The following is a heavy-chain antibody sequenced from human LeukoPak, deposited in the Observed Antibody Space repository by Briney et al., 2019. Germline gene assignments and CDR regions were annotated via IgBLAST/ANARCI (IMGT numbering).Heavy chain of an antibody. CDR1: GFTFSSYA. Sequence: PGGSLGLSCAASGFTFSSYAMSWVRQAPGKGLEWVSAISGSGGSTYYADSVKGRFTISRDNSKNTLYLQMNSLRAEDTAVYYCAKGQPLIIQLNPGDDAFDIWGQGTMVTVSS. D-gene: IGHD5-18*01. J-gene: IGHJ3*02. V-gene: IGHV3-23*01. CDR2: ISGSGGST. CDR3: AKGQPLIIQLNPGDDAFDI.